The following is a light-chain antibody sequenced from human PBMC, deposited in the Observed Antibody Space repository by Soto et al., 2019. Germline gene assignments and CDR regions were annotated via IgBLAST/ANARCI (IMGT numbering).Light chain of an antibody. CDR3: QQYYSIPWT. J-gene: IGKJ1*01. Sequence: DIVMTQSPDSLAVSLGERATINCKSSRSVLYNPNNKNYLAWYQQKPGQPPKLLIYWASTRESGVPDRFSGSGSGTDFTLTISSLQAEDVAVYYCQQYYSIPWTFDQGTKVEIK. CDR2: WAS. CDR1: RSVLYNPNNKNY. V-gene: IGKV4-1*01.